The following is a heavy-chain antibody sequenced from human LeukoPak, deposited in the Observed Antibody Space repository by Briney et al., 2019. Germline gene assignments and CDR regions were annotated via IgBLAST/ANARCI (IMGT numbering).Heavy chain of an antibody. CDR1: GFTFDDYT. Sequence: GGSLRLSCAASGFTFDDYTMHWVRQAPGKGMEWVSLISWDGGSTYYADSVKGRFTISRDNSKNSLYLQMNSLRTEDTALYYCAKDITGPYSSGWYGMDVWGQGTTVTVSS. V-gene: IGHV3-43*01. J-gene: IGHJ6*02. D-gene: IGHD6-19*01. CDR3: AKDITGPYSSGWYGMDV. CDR2: ISWDGGST.